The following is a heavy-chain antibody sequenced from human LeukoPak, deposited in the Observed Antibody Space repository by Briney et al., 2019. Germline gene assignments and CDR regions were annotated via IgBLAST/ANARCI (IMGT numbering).Heavy chain of an antibody. V-gene: IGHV3-53*01. CDR2: IYSGGST. Sequence: PGRSLRLSCAASGFTVSSNYMSWVRQAPGKGLEWVSVIYSGGSTYYADSVKGRFTISRDNSKNTLYLQMNSLRVEDTAVYYCARDTGRTYFDYWGQGTLVTVSS. CDR1: GFTVSSNY. CDR3: ARDTGRTYFDY. D-gene: IGHD1-14*01. J-gene: IGHJ4*02.